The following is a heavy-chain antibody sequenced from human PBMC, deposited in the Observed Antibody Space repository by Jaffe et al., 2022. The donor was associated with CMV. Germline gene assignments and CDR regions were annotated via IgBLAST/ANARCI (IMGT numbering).Heavy chain of an antibody. D-gene: IGHD5-12*01. CDR3: ARLIVATIPGDYYYYYMDV. V-gene: IGHV4-4*02. Sequence: QVQLQESGPGLVKPSGTLSLTCAVSGGSISSSNWWSWVRQPPGKGLEWIGEIYHSGSTNYNPSLKSRVTISVDKSKNQFSLKLSSVTAADTAVYYCARLIVATIPGDYYYYYMDVWGKGTTVTVSS. CDR1: GGSISSSNW. J-gene: IGHJ6*03. CDR2: IYHSGST.